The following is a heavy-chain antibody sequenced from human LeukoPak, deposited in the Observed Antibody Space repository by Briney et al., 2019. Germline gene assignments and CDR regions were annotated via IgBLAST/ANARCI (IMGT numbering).Heavy chain of an antibody. CDR3: ARAGVLIAAPSNFDY. V-gene: IGHV3-9*01. CDR1: GFTFDNYA. D-gene: IGHD6-13*01. Sequence: GRSLRLSCAASGFTFDNYAMHWVRQAPGKGLEWVSGIAWNSGNTGFADSVKGRFTISRDDSKNTLYLQMNSLRAEDTAVYYCARAGVLIAAPSNFDYWGQGTLVTVSS. CDR2: IAWNSGNT. J-gene: IGHJ4*02.